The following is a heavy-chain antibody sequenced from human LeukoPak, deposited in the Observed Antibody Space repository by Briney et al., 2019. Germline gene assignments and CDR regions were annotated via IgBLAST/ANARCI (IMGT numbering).Heavy chain of an antibody. D-gene: IGHD2-15*01. CDR3: ARQEYCSGGSCYTWFDP. CDR2: IYPADSDI. V-gene: IGHV5-51*01. J-gene: IGHJ5*02. CDR1: GYSINNYW. Sequence: GESLKISCKGSGYSINNYWIGWVRQIPGKGLEWMGIIYPADSDIRYSPSFQGQVTISADKSISTAYLQWSSLKASDTAMYYCARQEYCSGGSCYTWFDPWGQGTLLTVSS.